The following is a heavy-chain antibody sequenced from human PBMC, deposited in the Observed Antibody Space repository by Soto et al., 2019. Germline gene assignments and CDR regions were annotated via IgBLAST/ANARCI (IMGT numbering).Heavy chain of an antibody. Sequence: SGTLSLTCTVSGASVSTYYWSWIRQSPGKGLEWIGYIYYSGSTKYKPSLKSRVTISVDTSKNQFSLKVNSATAADTAVYYCARHSNRNYGLYYFDYWGLGALVTVSS. CDR1: GASVSTYY. V-gene: IGHV4-59*08. CDR3: ARHSNRNYGLYYFDY. CDR2: IYYSGST. J-gene: IGHJ4*02. D-gene: IGHD4-4*01.